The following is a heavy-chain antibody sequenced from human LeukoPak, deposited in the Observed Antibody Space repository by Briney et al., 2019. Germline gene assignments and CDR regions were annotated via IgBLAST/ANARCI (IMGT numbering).Heavy chain of an antibody. J-gene: IGHJ4*02. CDR3: ARAGATVLRYFDWLSTPLFDY. CDR2: INHSGST. CDR1: GGSFSGYY. D-gene: IGHD3-9*01. Sequence: SETLSLTCAVYGGSFSGYYWSWIRQPPGKGLEWIGEINHSGSTNYNPSLKSRVTISVDTSKNQFSLKLSSVTAADTAVYYCARAGATVLRYFDWLSTPLFDYWGQGTLVTVSS. V-gene: IGHV4-34*01.